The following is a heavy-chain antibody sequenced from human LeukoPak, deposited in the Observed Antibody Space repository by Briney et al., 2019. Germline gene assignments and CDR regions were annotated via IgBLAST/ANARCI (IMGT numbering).Heavy chain of an antibody. V-gene: IGHV4-59*08. Sequence: PETLSLTCTVSGGSIGSYYWSWIRQPPGKGLGWIGYIYYSGSTNYNPSLKSRVTISIDTSKNQFSLNLSSVTAPDTAVYYCARHYYYGSWFDPWGQGTLVTVSS. J-gene: IGHJ5*02. D-gene: IGHD3-10*01. CDR1: GGSIGSYY. CDR2: IYYSGST. CDR3: ARHYYYGSWFDP.